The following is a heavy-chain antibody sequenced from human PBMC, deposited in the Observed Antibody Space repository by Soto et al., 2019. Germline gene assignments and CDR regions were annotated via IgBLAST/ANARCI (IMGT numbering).Heavy chain of an antibody. CDR1: GFTFSRYA. CDR3: AKGNYDILTGPPDY. Sequence: PGGSLRLSCAASGFTFSRYAMSWVRQAPGKGLEWVSAISGSGGSTYYADSVKGRFTISRDNSKNTLYLQMNSLRAEDTAVYYCAKGNYDILTGPPDYWGQGTLVTVSS. CDR2: ISGSGGST. J-gene: IGHJ4*02. V-gene: IGHV3-23*01. D-gene: IGHD3-9*01.